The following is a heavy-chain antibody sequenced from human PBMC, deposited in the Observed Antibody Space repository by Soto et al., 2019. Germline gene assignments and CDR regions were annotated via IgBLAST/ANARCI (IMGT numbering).Heavy chain of an antibody. CDR2: INHSGST. Sequence: SETLSLTCAVYGGSFSGYYWCWIRQPPGKGLEGIGEINHSGSTNYNPSLKSRVTISVDTSKNQFSLKLSSVTAADTAVYYCERVHLRINDNWGQGTQVTVSS. D-gene: IGHD3-22*01. J-gene: IGHJ4*02. V-gene: IGHV4-34*01. CDR3: ERVHLRINDN. CDR1: GGSFSGYY.